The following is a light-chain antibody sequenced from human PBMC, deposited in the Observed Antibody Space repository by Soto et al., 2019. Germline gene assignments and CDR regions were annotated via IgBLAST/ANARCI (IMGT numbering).Light chain of an antibody. V-gene: IGKV3-15*01. Sequence: IVMRQRPATLYVSTGERVTLSCRTSHSVNSHVAWYQQKPGQAPRLLLYGASTRATGIPVRFSGSGFGTEFTLTISSLQSEDFAVYYCQQYKNWPLFGQGTRLEI. CDR3: QQYKNWPL. CDR1: HSVNSH. J-gene: IGKJ5*01. CDR2: GAS.